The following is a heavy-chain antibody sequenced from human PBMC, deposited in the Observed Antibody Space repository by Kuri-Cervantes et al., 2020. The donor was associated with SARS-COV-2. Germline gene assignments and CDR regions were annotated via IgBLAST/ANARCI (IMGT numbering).Heavy chain of an antibody. CDR2: SIPIFGTA. V-gene: IGHV1-69*06. CDR3: ARDLMDCSSTSCYPRGMDV. D-gene: IGHD2-2*01. CDR1: GCTFSSYA. J-gene: IGHJ6*02. Sequence: SVKVSCKASGCTFSSYAISWVRQAPGQGLEWMGGSIPIFGTANYAQKFQGRVTITADKSTSTAYMELSSLRSEDTAIYYCARDLMDCSSTSCYPRGMDVWGQGTMVTVSS.